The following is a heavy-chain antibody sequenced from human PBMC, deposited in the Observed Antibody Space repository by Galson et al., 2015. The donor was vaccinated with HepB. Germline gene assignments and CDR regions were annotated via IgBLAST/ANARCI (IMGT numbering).Heavy chain of an antibody. CDR1: GGSISSGSYW. D-gene: IGHD3-3*01. V-gene: IGHV4-39*07. Sequence: SETLSLTCSVSGGSISSGSYWWGWIRQPPGKGLEWIGNIYYNEGPYYGESLKSRVTISVDTSKNQFSLKLTSVTAADTAVYYCVRDGDFWRGYSYFDSWGQGILVTVSS. CDR2: IYYNEGP. CDR3: VRDGDFWRGYSYFDS. J-gene: IGHJ4*02.